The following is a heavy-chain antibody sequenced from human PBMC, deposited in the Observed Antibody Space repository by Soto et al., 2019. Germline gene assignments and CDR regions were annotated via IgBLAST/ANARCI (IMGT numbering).Heavy chain of an antibody. CDR1: GGSISSGGYY. J-gene: IGHJ6*02. Sequence: QVQLQESGPGLVKPSQTLSLTCTVSGGSISSGGYYWSWIRQHPGKGLEWIGYIYYSGSTYYNPSLKSRVTISVXXXXXXXXXXXXXXXXXXXXXXXXXXXGXXXXXXXGSYRFYYYYGMDVWGQGTTVTVSS. V-gene: IGHV4-31*03. CDR2: IYYSGST. CDR3: XXXXGXXXXXXXGSYRFYYYYGMDV. D-gene: IGHD3-16*02.